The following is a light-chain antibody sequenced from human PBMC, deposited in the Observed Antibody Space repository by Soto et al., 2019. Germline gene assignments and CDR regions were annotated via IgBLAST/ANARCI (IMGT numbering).Light chain of an antibody. Sequence: QSALTQPASVSGSPGQSITISCTGTSSDVGGYNYVSWYQQHPGKVTKLMIYEVFRRPSGISDRFSGSKSGNTASLTISGLQAEDEADYYCCSYTTTSTFVFGGGTKVTVL. CDR2: EVF. J-gene: IGLJ2*01. V-gene: IGLV2-14*03. CDR3: CSYTTTSTFV. CDR1: SSDVGGYNY.